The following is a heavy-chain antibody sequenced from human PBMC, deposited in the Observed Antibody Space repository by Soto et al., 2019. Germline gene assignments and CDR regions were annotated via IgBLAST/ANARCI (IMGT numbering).Heavy chain of an antibody. CDR2: IIPIFGTA. CDR3: ASHSSGWHGRFDY. D-gene: IGHD6-19*01. CDR1: GGTFSSYA. V-gene: IGHV1-69*13. J-gene: IGHJ4*02. Sequence: SVKVSCKASGGTFSSYAISWVRQAPGQGLEWMGGIIPIFGTANYAQKFQGRVTITADESTSTAYMELSSLRSEDTAVYYCASHSSGWHGRFDYWGQGTLVTVSS.